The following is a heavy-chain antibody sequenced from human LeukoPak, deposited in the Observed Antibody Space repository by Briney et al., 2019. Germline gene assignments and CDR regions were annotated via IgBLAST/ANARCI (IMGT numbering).Heavy chain of an antibody. Sequence: GGSLRLSCAACGFTFSSYAMSWVRQAPGKGLEWVSAISGSGGSTYYADSVKGRFTISRDNSKNTLYLQMNSLRAEDTAVYYCAKDQVYSSGWYADYWGQGTLVTVSS. D-gene: IGHD6-19*01. CDR1: GFTFSSYA. V-gene: IGHV3-23*01. J-gene: IGHJ4*02. CDR2: ISGSGGST. CDR3: AKDQVYSSGWYADY.